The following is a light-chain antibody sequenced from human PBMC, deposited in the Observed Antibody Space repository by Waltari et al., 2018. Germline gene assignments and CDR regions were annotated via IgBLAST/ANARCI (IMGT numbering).Light chain of an antibody. Sequence: AVVTQEPSLTVSPGGTVTLTCGSNYGAVTSGHYPYWFQQKPGQAPKTLIYDTTYKHSWIPARFSGSLLGDKAALTLSGAQPEDEAEYYCSLVYGGAWVFGGGTKVTVL. V-gene: IGLV7-46*01. J-gene: IGLJ3*02. CDR2: DTT. CDR3: SLVYGGAWV. CDR1: YGAVTSGHY.